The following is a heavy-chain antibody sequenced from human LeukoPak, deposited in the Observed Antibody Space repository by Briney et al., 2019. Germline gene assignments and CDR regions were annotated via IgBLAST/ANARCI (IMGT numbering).Heavy chain of an antibody. J-gene: IGHJ3*02. CDR1: GFTFRSYT. CDR2: ISYDGGNK. CDR3: ARAVGVTAIHNAFDI. Sequence: GRSLRLSCAASGFTFRSYTMHWVRQAPGKGLEWVAIISYDGGNKYYADSVKGRFTISRDNSKNTLYLQMNSLRAEDTAVYYCARAVGVTAIHNAFDIWGQGTMVTVSS. D-gene: IGHD2-21*02. V-gene: IGHV3-30*14.